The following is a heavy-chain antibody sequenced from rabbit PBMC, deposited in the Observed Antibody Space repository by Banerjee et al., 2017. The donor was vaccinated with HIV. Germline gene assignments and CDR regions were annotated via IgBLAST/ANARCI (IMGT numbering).Heavy chain of an antibody. CDR3: AGDHANDGSTYLKL. CDR1: GFSFSSNYW. CDR2: IAAGGSGRT. D-gene: IGHD8-1*01. Sequence: QEQLEESGGDLVKPEGSLTPTCTASGFSFSSNYWICWVRQAPGKGLEWIACIAAGGSGRTYSATWAKGRFTISKPSSTTVTLQMPSRTAADTAPYFCAGDHANDGSTYLKLWGPGTLVTVS. J-gene: IGHJ4*01. V-gene: IGHV1S45*01.